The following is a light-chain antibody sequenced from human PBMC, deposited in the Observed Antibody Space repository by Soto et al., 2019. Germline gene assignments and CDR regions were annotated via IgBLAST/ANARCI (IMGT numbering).Light chain of an antibody. V-gene: IGLV2-23*01. CDR2: EGS. Sequence: QSALTQPASVSGSPGQSITISCTGTSSDVGSYNLVSWYQQHPGKAPKLMIYEGSKRPSGVSNRFSGSKSGNTASLTISGLQAEDEADYYGCSYEIFGGGTKLTVL. J-gene: IGLJ2*01. CDR3: CSYEI. CDR1: SSDVGSYNL.